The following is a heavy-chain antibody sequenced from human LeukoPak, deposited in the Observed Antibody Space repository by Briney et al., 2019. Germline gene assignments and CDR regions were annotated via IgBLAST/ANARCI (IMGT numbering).Heavy chain of an antibody. Sequence: GASVKVSCKASGGTFSSYAISWVRQAPGQGLEWMGRIIPILGIANYAQKFQGRVTITADKSTSTAYMELSSLRSDDTAVYYCARDLSPEAAAGTGWGYYYYGMDVWGQGTTVTVSS. CDR1: GGTFSSYA. D-gene: IGHD6-13*01. CDR3: ARDLSPEAAAGTGWGYYYYGMDV. V-gene: IGHV1-69*04. J-gene: IGHJ6*02. CDR2: IIPILGIA.